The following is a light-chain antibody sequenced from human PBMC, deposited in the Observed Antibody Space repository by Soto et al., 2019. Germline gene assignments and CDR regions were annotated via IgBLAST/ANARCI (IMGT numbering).Light chain of an antibody. CDR1: SSDIGAYDY. CDR3: SSFRRSNTPHVL. CDR2: EVN. J-gene: IGLJ2*01. V-gene: IGLV2-14*01. Sequence: QSALTQPASLSGSPGQSITISCTGTSSDIGAYDYVSWFQQHPGKAPKLMISEVNNRPSGVSNRFSGSKSGNTAYLTISGLQPEDDANYYCSSFRRSNTPHVLFGGGTKLTVL.